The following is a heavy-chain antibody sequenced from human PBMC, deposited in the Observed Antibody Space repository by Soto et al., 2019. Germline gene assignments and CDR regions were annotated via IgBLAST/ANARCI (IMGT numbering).Heavy chain of an antibody. CDR3: AKDRGRITMVRGVIITS. Sequence: ESGGGVVQPGRSLRLSCAASGFTFSSYGMHWVRQAPGKGLEWVAVISYDGSNKYYADSVKGRFTISRDNSKNTLYLQMNSLRAEDTAVYYCAKDRGRITMVRGVIITSWGQGTLVTVSS. CDR2: ISYDGSNK. D-gene: IGHD3-10*01. J-gene: IGHJ5*02. V-gene: IGHV3-30*18. CDR1: GFTFSSYG.